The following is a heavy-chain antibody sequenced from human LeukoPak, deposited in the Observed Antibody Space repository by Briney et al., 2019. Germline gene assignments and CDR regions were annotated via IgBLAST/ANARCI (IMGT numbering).Heavy chain of an antibody. CDR3: ARGIVVAPGAFDI. CDR1: GGSISSSSYY. V-gene: IGHV4-39*07. J-gene: IGHJ3*02. Sequence: SETLSLTCTVSGGSISSSSYYWGWIRQPPGKGLEWIGSIYYSGSTYYNPSLKSRVTISVDTSKNQFSLKLSSVAAADTAVYYCARGIVVAPGAFDIWGQGTMVTVSS. CDR2: IYYSGST. D-gene: IGHD3-22*01.